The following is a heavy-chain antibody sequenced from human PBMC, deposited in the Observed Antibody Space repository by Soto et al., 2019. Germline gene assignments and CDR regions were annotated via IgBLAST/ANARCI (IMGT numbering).Heavy chain of an antibody. J-gene: IGHJ4*02. CDR3: VRDYRVSYGYGPFDY. CDR2: IKQDVGEK. D-gene: IGHD5-18*01. CDR1: GLTFSSYW. V-gene: IGHV3-7*03. Sequence: EVQLAESGGGLVQPGGSLRLSCAASGLTFSSYWMSWVRQAPGKGLEWVANIKQDVGEKYYVDSVKGRFTISRDNAKNSLYLQMNSLRGDDTAVYYCVRDYRVSYGYGPFDYWGQGTLVTVSS.